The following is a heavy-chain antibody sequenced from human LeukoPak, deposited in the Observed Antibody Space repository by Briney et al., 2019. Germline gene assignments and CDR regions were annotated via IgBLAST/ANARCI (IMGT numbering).Heavy chain of an antibody. J-gene: IGHJ4*02. V-gene: IGHV3-9*01. CDR1: GFTFDDYA. D-gene: IGHD3-10*01. Sequence: GGSLRLSCAASGFTFDDYAMHWVRQAPGKGLEWVSGISWNSGSIGYADSVKGRFTISRDNAKNSLYLQMNSLRAEDTALYYCAKGPLWFGEGNYYFDYWGQGTLVTVSS. CDR3: AKGPLWFGEGNYYFDY. CDR2: ISWNSGSI.